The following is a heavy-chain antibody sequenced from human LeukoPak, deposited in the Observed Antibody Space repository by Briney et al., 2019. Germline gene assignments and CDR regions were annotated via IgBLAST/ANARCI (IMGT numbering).Heavy chain of an antibody. CDR1: GESFSGYF. Sequence: SETLSLTCAVYGESFSGYFWNWIRQPPGKGLEWIGYFYHSASTNYNPSLKSRVTISVDTSKNHFSLKLSSVTAADTAVYYCARGQWLPVFDFWGQGTLVTVSS. V-gene: IGHV4-59*01. J-gene: IGHJ4*02. D-gene: IGHD3-22*01. CDR2: FYHSAST. CDR3: ARGQWLPVFDF.